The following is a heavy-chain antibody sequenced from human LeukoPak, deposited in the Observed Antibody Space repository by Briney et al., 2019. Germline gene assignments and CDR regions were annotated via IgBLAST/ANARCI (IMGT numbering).Heavy chain of an antibody. V-gene: IGHV1-46*02. CDR1: GYTFNDYY. CDR3: AREGYYGSGSYYRIDY. Sequence: ASVKVSCKASGYTFNDYYMHWVRQAPGQGLEWMGIINPSGGSTSYAQKFQGRVTMTRDMSTSTVYMELSSLRSEDTAVYYRAREGYYGSGSYYRIDYWGQGTLVTVSS. D-gene: IGHD3-10*01. J-gene: IGHJ4*02. CDR2: INPSGGST.